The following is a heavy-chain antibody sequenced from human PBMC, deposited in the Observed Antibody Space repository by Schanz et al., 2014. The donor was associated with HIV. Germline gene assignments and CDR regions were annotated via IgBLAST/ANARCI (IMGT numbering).Heavy chain of an antibody. Sequence: VQLAESGGGVVRPGRSLRLSCAASGFTFSNYAMSWVRQAPGKGLEWVSVISGSGGSTYYADSVKGRFTISRDNSKNTLYLQMNSLRAEDTAVYYCRGYRFYYGVDFWGQGTTVTVS. CDR2: ISGSGGST. CDR3: RGYRFYYGVDF. J-gene: IGHJ6*02. V-gene: IGHV3-23*04. CDR1: GFTFSNYA. D-gene: IGHD5-18*01.